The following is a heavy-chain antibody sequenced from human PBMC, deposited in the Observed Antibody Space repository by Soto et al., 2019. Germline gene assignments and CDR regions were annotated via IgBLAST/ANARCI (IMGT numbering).Heavy chain of an antibody. CDR2: INPNTGDT. CDR1: GYTFTDYH. D-gene: IGHD3-3*01. J-gene: IGHJ4*02. Sequence: ASVKVSCKASGYTFTDYHIHWVRQAPGQGLEWLARINPNTGDTNSAQNFQGRVSVTWDSSTSTAYMELSSLTSDDTAAYYCARDGDFCSASSPKWGSTGFVSWGQGTLVPVSS. V-gene: IGHV1-2*06. CDR3: ARDGDFCSASSPKWGSTGFVS.